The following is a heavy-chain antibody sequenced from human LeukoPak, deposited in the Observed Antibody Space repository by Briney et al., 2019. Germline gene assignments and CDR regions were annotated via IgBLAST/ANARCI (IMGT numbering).Heavy chain of an antibody. CDR1: GYTLTELS. J-gene: IGHJ4*02. D-gene: IGHD3-9*01. Sequence: GASVKVSCKVSGYTLTELSMHWVRQAPGKGLEWMGGFDPEDGETIYAQKSQGRVTMTEDTSTDTAYMELSSLRSEDTAVYYCATLRYFDWARTYDYWGQGTLVTVSS. V-gene: IGHV1-24*01. CDR3: ATLRYFDWARTYDY. CDR2: FDPEDGET.